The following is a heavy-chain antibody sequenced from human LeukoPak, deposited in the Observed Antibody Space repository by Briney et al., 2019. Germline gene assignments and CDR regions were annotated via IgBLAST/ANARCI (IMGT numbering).Heavy chain of an antibody. V-gene: IGHV4-59*01. Sequence: PSETLPLTXTVSGGSISSYYWSWIRQPPGKGLEWIGYIYYSGSTNYNPSLKSRVTISVDTSKNQFSLKLSSVTAADTAVYYCARAMIDDAFDIWGQGTMVTVSS. CDR3: ARAMIDDAFDI. J-gene: IGHJ3*02. CDR2: IYYSGST. D-gene: IGHD3-22*01. CDR1: GGSISSYY.